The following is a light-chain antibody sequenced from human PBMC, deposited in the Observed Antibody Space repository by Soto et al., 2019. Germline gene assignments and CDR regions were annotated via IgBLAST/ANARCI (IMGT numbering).Light chain of an antibody. CDR3: QQLNSYLFT. CDR2: AAS. Sequence: IQLTQSPSSLSASVGDRVTITCRASQGISSYLAWYQQKPGQAPKLLIYAASTLQSGVPSRFSGRGSGTDFTLTISSLQPEDFATDDCQQLNSYLFTFGPGTKVDSK. V-gene: IGKV1-9*01. J-gene: IGKJ3*01. CDR1: QGISSY.